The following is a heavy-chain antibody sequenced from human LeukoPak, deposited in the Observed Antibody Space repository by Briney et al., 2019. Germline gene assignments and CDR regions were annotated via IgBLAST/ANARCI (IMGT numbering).Heavy chain of an antibody. J-gene: IGHJ4*02. V-gene: IGHV1-69*01. CDR2: IIPIFGTA. CDR3: ARPRRIQGAQPFDY. D-gene: IGHD3-10*01. Sequence: SVKVSCKASGGTFSSCAISRVRQAPGQGLEWMGGIIPIFGTANYAQKFQGRVTITADESTSTAYMELSSLRSEDTAVYYCARPRRIQGAQPFDYWGQGTLVTVSS. CDR1: GGTFSSCA.